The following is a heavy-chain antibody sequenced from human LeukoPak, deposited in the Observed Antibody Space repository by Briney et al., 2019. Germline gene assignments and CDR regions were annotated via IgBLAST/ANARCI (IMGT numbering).Heavy chain of an antibody. CDR1: GESLSKYY. CDR3: ASSVGSTDY. J-gene: IGHJ4*02. D-gene: IGHD1-26*01. Sequence: SETLSLTCAVYGESLSKYYWTWIRQTPGKGLEWIGEINHRGSTNLNPSLKSRVTLSVDTSKHQFSLKLTSVTAADAAVYYCASSVGSTDYWGQGTLVTVSS. CDR2: INHRGST. V-gene: IGHV4-34*01.